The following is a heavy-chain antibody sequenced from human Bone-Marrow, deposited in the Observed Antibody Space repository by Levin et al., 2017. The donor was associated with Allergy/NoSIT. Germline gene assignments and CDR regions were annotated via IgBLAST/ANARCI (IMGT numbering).Heavy chain of an antibody. V-gene: IGHV3-43D*04. CDR3: AKDFTAMDIRWYFDY. CDR1: GFTFDDYA. J-gene: IGHJ4*02. D-gene: IGHD5-18*01. CDR2: ISWDGGSR. Sequence: SGGSLRLSCAASGFTFDDYAMHWVRQAPGKGLEWVSLISWDGGSRHYADSVKGRFTISRDNSKNSLYLQMNSLRAEDTALYYCAKDFTAMDIRWYFDYWGQGTMVTVSS.